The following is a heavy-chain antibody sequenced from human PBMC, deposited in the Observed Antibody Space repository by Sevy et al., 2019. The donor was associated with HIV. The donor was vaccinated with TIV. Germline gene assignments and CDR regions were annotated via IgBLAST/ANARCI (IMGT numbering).Heavy chain of an antibody. Sequence: GGSLRLSCAASGFSFSSYSMNWVRQAPGKGLEWVSCISSSTYIYYADSVKGRFTISRDKAKNSLYLQMNSLRAEDTAVYYCARAPYSSSFFYFDYWGQGTLVTVSS. CDR1: GFSFSSYS. J-gene: IGHJ4*02. V-gene: IGHV3-21*01. D-gene: IGHD6-13*01. CDR2: ISSSTYI. CDR3: ARAPYSSSFFYFDY.